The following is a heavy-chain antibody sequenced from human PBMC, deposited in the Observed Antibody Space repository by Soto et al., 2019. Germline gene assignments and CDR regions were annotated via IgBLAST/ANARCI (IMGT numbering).Heavy chain of an antibody. CDR1: GYTFTSYG. CDR3: ARDPTQGYSSGLNCFDP. CDR2: ISAYNGNT. D-gene: IGHD6-19*01. V-gene: IGHV1-18*04. Sequence: ASVKVSCKASGYTFTSYGISWVRQAPGQGLEWMGWISAYNGNTNYAQKLQGRVTMTTDTSTSTAYMELRSLRSDDTAVYYCARDPTQGYSSGLNCFDPCGQRTLVTVSS. J-gene: IGHJ5*02.